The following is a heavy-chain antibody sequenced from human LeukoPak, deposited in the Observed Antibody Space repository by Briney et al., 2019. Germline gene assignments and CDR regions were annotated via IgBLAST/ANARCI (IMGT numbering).Heavy chain of an antibody. J-gene: IGHJ3*02. CDR3: ARDRGSKGYDFWSGYYSHDAFDI. CDR2: IYYSGST. Sequence: SSETLSLTCTVSGGSISSYYWSWIRQPPGKGLEWIGYIYYSGSTNYNPSLKSRVTISVDTSKNQFSLKLSSVTAADTAVYYCARDRGSKGYDFWSGYYSHDAFDIWRQGTMVTVSS. V-gene: IGHV4-59*01. D-gene: IGHD3-3*01. CDR1: GGSISSYY.